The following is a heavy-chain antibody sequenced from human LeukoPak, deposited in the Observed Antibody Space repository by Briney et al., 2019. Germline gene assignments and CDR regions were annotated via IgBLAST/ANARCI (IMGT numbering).Heavy chain of an antibody. CDR2: IYYSGSA. V-gene: IGHV4-59*01. CDR3: ASSGEEDSNFDY. CDR1: GGSISSYY. Sequence: SETLSLTCTVSGGSISSYYWSWIRQPPGKGLEWIGYIYYSGSANYNPSLKSRVTISVDTSKNQFSLKLSSVTAADTAVYYCASSGEEDSNFDYWGQGTLVTVSS. D-gene: IGHD7-27*01. J-gene: IGHJ4*02.